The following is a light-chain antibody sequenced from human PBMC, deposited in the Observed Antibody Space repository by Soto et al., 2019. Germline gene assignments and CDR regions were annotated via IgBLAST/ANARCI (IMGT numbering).Light chain of an antibody. CDR3: QQYYDAPQN. CDR2: WAS. V-gene: IGKV4-1*01. Sequence: DIVMTQSPDSLAVSLGERATINCKSSQSVLYSSNNKNYLAWYQQKPGQPPKLLIYWASTRESGVPDRFSGSGSGTDFTLTIRSLQAEDVAVYYCQQYYDAPQNFGQGTKVEIK. J-gene: IGKJ1*01. CDR1: QSVLYSSNNKNY.